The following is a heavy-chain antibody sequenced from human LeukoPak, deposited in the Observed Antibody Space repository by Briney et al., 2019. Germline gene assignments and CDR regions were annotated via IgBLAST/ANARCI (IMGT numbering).Heavy chain of an antibody. Sequence: GESLKISCKGSGCSFTSYWIGWVRQMPGKGLEWMGIIYPGDSDTRYSPSFQGQVTVSADKSISTAYLQWSSLKASDTAMHYCARLLLWFGELSGFDYWGQGTLVTVSS. CDR2: IYPGDSDT. V-gene: IGHV5-51*01. CDR3: ARLLLWFGELSGFDY. J-gene: IGHJ4*02. D-gene: IGHD3-10*01. CDR1: GCSFTSYW.